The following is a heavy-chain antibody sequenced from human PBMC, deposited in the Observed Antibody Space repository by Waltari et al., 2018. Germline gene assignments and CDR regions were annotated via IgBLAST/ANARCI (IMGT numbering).Heavy chain of an antibody. CDR2: ISSSSSYI. D-gene: IGHD1-1*01. Sequence: EVQLVESGGGLVKPGGSLRLSCAASGFTFSSYSMNWVRQAPGKGLEWVSSISSSSSYIYYADSVKGRFTISRDNAKNSLYLQMNSLRAEDTAVYYCARDWLLRAPYWNDDGAGGWGQGTLVTVSS. CDR1: GFTFSSYS. CDR3: ARDWLLRAPYWNDDGAGG. J-gene: IGHJ4*02. V-gene: IGHV3-21*01.